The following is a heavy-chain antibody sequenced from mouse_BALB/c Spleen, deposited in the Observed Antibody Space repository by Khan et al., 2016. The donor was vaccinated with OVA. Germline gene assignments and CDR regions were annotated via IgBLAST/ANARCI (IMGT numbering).Heavy chain of an antibody. D-gene: IGHD2-14*01. Sequence: QVRLQQSGAELARPGASVKMSCKASGYTFTTYTIHWVKQRPGQGLEWIGYIIPSTDYTNYNQKFKDKATLTADKSSTTAYMQLRSLTSKDSAVYYCTREGAYYRSDGWFAYWGQGTLVTVSA. J-gene: IGHJ3*01. CDR1: GYTFTTYT. CDR3: TREGAYYRSDGWFAY. V-gene: IGHV1-4*01. CDR2: IIPSTDYT.